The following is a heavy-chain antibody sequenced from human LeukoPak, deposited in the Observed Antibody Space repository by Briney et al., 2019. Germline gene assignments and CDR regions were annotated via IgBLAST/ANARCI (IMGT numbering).Heavy chain of an antibody. J-gene: IGHJ4*02. CDR3: ARVDDRGHYYDSSGPRKLFDY. D-gene: IGHD3-22*01. CDR1: GYTFTGYY. Sequence: ASVKVSCKASGYTFTGYYMHWVRQAPGQGLEWMGWINPDSGGTKYAQKFQGRVTMTRDTSISTAYMELSRLRSDDTALYYCARVDDRGHYYDSSGPRKLFDYWGQRTLVTVSS. V-gene: IGHV1-2*02. CDR2: INPDSGGT.